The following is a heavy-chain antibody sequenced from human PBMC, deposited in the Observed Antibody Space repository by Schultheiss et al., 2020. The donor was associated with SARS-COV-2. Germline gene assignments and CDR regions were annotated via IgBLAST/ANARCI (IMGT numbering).Heavy chain of an antibody. CDR2: ISGSGGST. D-gene: IGHD2-2*02. CDR3: TIFSRLGGVVPAAIRRAIDY. J-gene: IGHJ4*02. Sequence: GGSLRLSCAASGFTFDDYAMHWVRQAPGKGLEWVSAISGSGGSTYYADSVKDRFTTSRDKSKNTLYLQMNSLKTEDTAVYYCTIFSRLGGVVPAAIRRAIDYRGQGTLVTGSS. CDR1: GFTFDDYA. V-gene: IGHV3-23*01.